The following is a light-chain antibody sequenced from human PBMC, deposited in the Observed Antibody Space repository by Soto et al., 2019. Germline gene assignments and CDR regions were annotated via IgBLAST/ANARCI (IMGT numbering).Light chain of an antibody. CDR1: QDISNY. CDR3: QRYDDATLT. J-gene: IGKJ4*01. Sequence: DIQMTQSQSSLSASVGDRVTMTCRASQDISNYLVWYQQQPGKVPKLLIYSASTLHSGGPFRFSCSGSGTDFTRSISSLQPEDVGTYYWQRYDDATLTFGGGTKVDIK. CDR2: SAS. V-gene: IGKV1-27*01.